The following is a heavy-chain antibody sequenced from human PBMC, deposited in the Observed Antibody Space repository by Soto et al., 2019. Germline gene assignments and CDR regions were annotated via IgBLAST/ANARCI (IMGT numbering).Heavy chain of an antibody. CDR2: IIPIFGTA. CDR1: GGTFSSYA. J-gene: IGHJ6*02. D-gene: IGHD6-13*01. CDR3: ARASAAAGINYYYYYGMDV. V-gene: IGHV1-69*13. Sequence: GASVKVSCEASGGTFSSYAISWVRQAPGQGLEWMGGIIPIFGTANYAQKFQGRVTITADESTSTAYMELSSLRSEDTAVYYCARASAAAGINYYYYYGMDVWGQGTTVTVSS.